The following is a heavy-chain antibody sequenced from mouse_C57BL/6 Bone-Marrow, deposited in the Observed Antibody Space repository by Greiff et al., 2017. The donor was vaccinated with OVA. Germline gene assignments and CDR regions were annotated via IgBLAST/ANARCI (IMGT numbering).Heavy chain of an antibody. Sequence: EVQRVESGPELVKPGASVKMSCKASGYTFTDYNMHWVKQSHGKSLEWIGYINPNNGGTSYNQKFKGKATLTVNKSSSTAYMELRSLTSEDSAVYYCARGEYDYGRGYFDYWGQGTTLTVSS. V-gene: IGHV1-22*01. CDR1: GYTFTDYN. CDR2: INPNNGGT. D-gene: IGHD2-4*01. CDR3: ARGEYDYGRGYFDY. J-gene: IGHJ2*01.